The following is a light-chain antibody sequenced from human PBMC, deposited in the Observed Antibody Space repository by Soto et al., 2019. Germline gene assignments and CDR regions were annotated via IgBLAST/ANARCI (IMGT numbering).Light chain of an antibody. Sequence: DIVMTQSPDSLAVSLGERATINCKSSQTVLYSSNNKNYLAWYQQKPGQPPKLLIYWASTRESGVPDRFSGSGSGTDFTLTITRLEPEDFAVYYCQQYVTSSPRMFGQGTKVDIK. V-gene: IGKV4-1*01. CDR2: WAS. J-gene: IGKJ1*01. CDR3: QQYVTSSPRM. CDR1: QTVLYSSNNKNY.